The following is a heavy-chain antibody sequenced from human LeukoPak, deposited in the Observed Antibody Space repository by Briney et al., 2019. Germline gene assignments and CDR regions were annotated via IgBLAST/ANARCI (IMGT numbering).Heavy chain of an antibody. CDR3: ARPQTYCSTTSCHVGEYYFDH. Sequence: MAGGSLRLSCAASGFTFSDYYMSWIRQAPGKGLEWVSYISSSGSTIYYADSVKGRFTISRDSARNSLYLQMNSLRAEDTAVYYCARPQTYCSTTSCHVGEYYFDHWGQGTLVTVSS. D-gene: IGHD2-2*01. CDR1: GFTFSDYY. CDR2: ISSSGSTI. J-gene: IGHJ4*02. V-gene: IGHV3-11*04.